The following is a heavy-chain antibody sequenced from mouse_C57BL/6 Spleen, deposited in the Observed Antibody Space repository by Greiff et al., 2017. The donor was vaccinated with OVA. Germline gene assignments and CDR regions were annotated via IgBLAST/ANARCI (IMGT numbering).Heavy chain of an antibody. CDR2: IDPSDSYT. D-gene: IGHD1-1*01. V-gene: IGHV1-69*01. J-gene: IGHJ2*01. CDR3: ARRGFYYYGSSYLYYFDY. CDR1: GYTFTSYW. Sequence: QVQLQQPGAELVMPGASVKLSCKASGYTFTSYWMHWVKQRPGQGLEWIGEIDPSDSYTNYNQKFKGKSTLTVEKSSSTAYMQLSSLTSEDSAVYYCARRGFYYYGSSYLYYFDYWGQGTTLTVSS.